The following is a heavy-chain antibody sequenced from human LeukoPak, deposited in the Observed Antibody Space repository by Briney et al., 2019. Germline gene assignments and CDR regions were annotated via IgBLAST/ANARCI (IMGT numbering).Heavy chain of an antibody. CDR1: GGSTSSYY. CDR3: ARHYEIKNRYYFDY. D-gene: IGHD3-9*01. CDR2: IYTSGST. Sequence: PSETLSLTCTVSGGSTSSYYWSWIRQPAGKGLEWIGRIYTSGSTNYNPSLKSRVTMSVDTSKNQFPLKLSSVTAADTAVYYCARHYEIKNRYYFDYWGQGTLVTVSS. V-gene: IGHV4-4*07. J-gene: IGHJ4*02.